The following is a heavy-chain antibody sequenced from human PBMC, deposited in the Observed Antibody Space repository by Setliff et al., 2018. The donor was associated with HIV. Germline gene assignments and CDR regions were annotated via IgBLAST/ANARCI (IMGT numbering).Heavy chain of an antibody. J-gene: IGHJ6*02. Sequence: PSETLSLTCTVTGDSISSGSSYWSWIRQPAGKGLEWIGHIFTTGSTKYNPSLRSRAAISLDTSTYSFSLQLHSLTAGDTAEYFCARAGMAVISSAFHVWGQGSWVTVSS. CDR3: ARAGMAVISSAFHV. V-gene: IGHV4-61*09. CDR1: GDSISSGSSY. D-gene: IGHD6-19*01. CDR2: IFTTGST.